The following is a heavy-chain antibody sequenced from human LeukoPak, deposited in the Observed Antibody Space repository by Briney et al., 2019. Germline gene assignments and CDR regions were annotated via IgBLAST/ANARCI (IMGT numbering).Heavy chain of an antibody. D-gene: IGHD3-22*01. CDR3: AKDEYYYDSSGYYHPFDY. J-gene: IGHJ4*02. CDR1: GFTFSSYA. Sequence: GGSLRLSCAASGFTFSSYAMGWVRQAPGKGLEWVSAISGSGGSTYYADSVKGRFTISRDNSKNTLYLQMNSLRAEDTAVYYCAKDEYYYDSSGYYHPFDYWGQGTLVTVSS. V-gene: IGHV3-23*01. CDR2: ISGSGGST.